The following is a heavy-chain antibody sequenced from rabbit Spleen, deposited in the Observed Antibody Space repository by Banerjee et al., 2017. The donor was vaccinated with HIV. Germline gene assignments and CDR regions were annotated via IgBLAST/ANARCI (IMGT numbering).Heavy chain of an antibody. V-gene: IGHV1S45*01. CDR1: GFSFNSGYD. J-gene: IGHJ4*01. Sequence: QEQLVESGGGLVKPGASLTLTCKASGFSFNSGYDMCWVRQAPGKGLEWIACSYAGSSASTYSAVWAKGRFTISKTSSTTVTLQMTSLTAADTATYFCARYDGNIATYKLWGPGTLVTVS. CDR2: SYAGSSAST. D-gene: IGHD4-2*01. CDR3: ARYDGNIATYKL.